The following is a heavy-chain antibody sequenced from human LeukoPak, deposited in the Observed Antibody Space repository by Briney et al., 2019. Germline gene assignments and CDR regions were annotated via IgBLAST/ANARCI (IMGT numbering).Heavy chain of an antibody. J-gene: IGHJ4*02. Sequence: SETLSLTCTVSGGSISSYYWSWIRQPPGKGLEWIGYIYYSGSTNYNPSLKSRVTISVDTSKNQFSLKLSSVTAADTAVYYCARESGSSWYRAVDYWGQGTLVTVSS. V-gene: IGHV4-59*01. D-gene: IGHD6-13*01. CDR1: GGSISSYY. CDR3: ARESGSSWYRAVDY. CDR2: IYYSGST.